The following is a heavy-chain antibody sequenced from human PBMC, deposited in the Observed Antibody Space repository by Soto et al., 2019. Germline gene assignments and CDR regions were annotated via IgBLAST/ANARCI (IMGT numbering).Heavy chain of an antibody. J-gene: IGHJ4*02. CDR3: ARAHYGGNRAFDY. V-gene: IGHV4-30-2*01. CDR1: GGSISSGAYS. CDR2: ISYIGST. Sequence: PSETLSLTCAVSGGSISSGAYSWSWVRQPPGKGLEWIGYISYIGSTYYNPSLKSRATISADRSRNQFSLKLSSVTAADTAVYYCARAHYGGNRAFDYWGQGTLVTVSS. D-gene: IGHD4-17*01.